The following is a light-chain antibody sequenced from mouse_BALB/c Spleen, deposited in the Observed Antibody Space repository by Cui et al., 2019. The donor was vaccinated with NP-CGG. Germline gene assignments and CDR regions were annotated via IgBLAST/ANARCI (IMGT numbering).Light chain of an antibody. J-gene: IGLJ1*01. CDR2: GTN. Sequence: QAVVTPESALTTSSGETVTLTCRSSTGAVTTSNYANWVQEKPDHLFTGLIGGTNNRAPGVPARFSGSLIGDKAALTITGAQTEDEAIYFCVLWYSNHWVFGGGTKLTVL. CDR3: VLWYSNHWV. V-gene: IGLV1*01. CDR1: TGAVTTSNY.